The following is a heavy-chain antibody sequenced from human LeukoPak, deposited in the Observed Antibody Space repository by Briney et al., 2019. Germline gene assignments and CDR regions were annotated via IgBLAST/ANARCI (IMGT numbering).Heavy chain of an antibody. CDR3: ARTQTEYSYGHPYCFDY. D-gene: IGHD5-18*01. Sequence: GGSLRLSCAASGFTVSSYYMNWVRQAPGKELEWVSVIYTGGGRYYADSVRGRFTISRDNSKNTLYLQMNSLRAEDTAVYYCARTQTEYSYGHPYCFDYWGQGTLVTVSS. CDR1: GFTVSSYY. CDR2: IYTGGGR. V-gene: IGHV3-53*01. J-gene: IGHJ4*02.